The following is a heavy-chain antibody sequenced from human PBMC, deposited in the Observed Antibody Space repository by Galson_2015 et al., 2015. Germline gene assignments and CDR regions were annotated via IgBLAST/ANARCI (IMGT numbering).Heavy chain of an antibody. CDR3: AKSSYGGYFDY. J-gene: IGHJ4*02. D-gene: IGHD2-15*01. V-gene: IGHV5-10-1*01. Sequence: QSGAEVKKPGESLRISCKGSGYSFASFWINWVRQMPGKGLEWMGRIDPRDSYTDYSPSFQGHVTISTDKSISTAFLQWSSLKASDTAMYYCAKSSYGGYFDYWGLGTLVTVSS. CDR2: IDPRDSYT. CDR1: GYSFASFW.